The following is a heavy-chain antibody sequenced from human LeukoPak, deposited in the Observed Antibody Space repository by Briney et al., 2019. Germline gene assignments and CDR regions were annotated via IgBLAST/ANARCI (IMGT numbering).Heavy chain of an antibody. Sequence: SETLSLTCTVSDGSISSSNYYWGWIRQPPGKGLEWLGTIYYTGSTYYNPSLKSRVTISVDASKNQFSLKLTSVTAADTAVYYCARGPPGGQFDPWGQGTLVTVSS. V-gene: IGHV4-39*07. D-gene: IGHD3-10*01. CDR2: IYYTGST. CDR1: DGSISSSNYY. J-gene: IGHJ5*02. CDR3: ARGPPGGQFDP.